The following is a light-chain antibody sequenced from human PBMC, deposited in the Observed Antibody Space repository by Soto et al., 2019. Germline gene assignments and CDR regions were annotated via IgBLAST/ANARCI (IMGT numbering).Light chain of an antibody. V-gene: IGKV3-15*01. J-gene: IGKJ4*01. CDR3: QPYNNWPLT. CDR2: GAS. Sequence: EMVVTQSPATLSVSPGERATLSCRASQDVSSNLAWYQQKPGQAPSLLIYGASTRATGTPARFSGSGSGTEFTLTISSLQSEDFAIYYCQPYNNWPLTFGGGTKVESK. CDR1: QDVSSN.